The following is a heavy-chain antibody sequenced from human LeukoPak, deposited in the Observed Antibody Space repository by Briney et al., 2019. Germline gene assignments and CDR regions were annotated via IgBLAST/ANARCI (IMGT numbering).Heavy chain of an antibody. CDR1: GFTFSSYS. D-gene: IGHD3-16*02. CDR3: ARDRDTSPAWYYYGMDV. J-gene: IGHJ6*02. Sequence: PGGSLRLSCAASGFTFSSYSMNWVRQAPGKGLEWVSSTSSSSSYIYYADSVKGRFTISRDNAKNSLYLQMNSLRAEDTAVYYCARDRDTSPAWYYYGMDVWGQGTTVTVSS. V-gene: IGHV3-21*01. CDR2: TSSSSSYI.